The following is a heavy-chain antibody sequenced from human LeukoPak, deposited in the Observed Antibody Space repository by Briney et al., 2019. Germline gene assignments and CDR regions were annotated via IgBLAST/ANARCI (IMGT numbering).Heavy chain of an antibody. V-gene: IGHV3-23*01. D-gene: IGHD2-8*01. CDR3: AKDRGGGILMVYALRYYFDY. J-gene: IGHJ4*02. Sequence: PGGSLRLSCAASGFTFSSYAMSWVRQAPGKGLEWVSAISGSGGSTYYADSVKGRFTISRDNYKNTLYLQMNSLRAEDTAVYYCAKDRGGGILMVYALRYYFDYWGQGTLVTVSS. CDR1: GFTFSSYA. CDR2: ISGSGGST.